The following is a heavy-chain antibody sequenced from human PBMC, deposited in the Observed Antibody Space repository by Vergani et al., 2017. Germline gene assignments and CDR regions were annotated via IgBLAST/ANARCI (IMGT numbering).Heavy chain of an antibody. D-gene: IGHD6-13*01. CDR2: IKQDGSEK. Sequence: EVQLVESGGGLVQPGGSLRLSCAASGFTFSIYWMSWVRQAPGKGLEWVANIKQDGSEKYYADSVKGRFTISRDNSKNTLYLQMNSLRAEDTAVYYCAKDEEQLVPRNYYYGMDVWGQGTTVTVSS. CDR3: AKDEEQLVPRNYYYGMDV. CDR1: GFTFSIYW. J-gene: IGHJ6*02. V-gene: IGHV3-7*01.